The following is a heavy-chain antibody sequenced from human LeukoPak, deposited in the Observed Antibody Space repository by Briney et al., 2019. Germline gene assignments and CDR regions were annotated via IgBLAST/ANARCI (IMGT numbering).Heavy chain of an antibody. CDR3: SRDSRADYYDSSGNAS. Sequence: ASVKVSCKASGYTFTSYYMHWVRQAPGQGLEWMGIINPSGGSTSYAQKFQGRVTMTRDISTSTVYMELSSLRSEDTALYYCSRDSRADYYDSSGNASWGQGTLVTVSS. CDR1: GYTFTSYY. J-gene: IGHJ5*02. D-gene: IGHD3-22*01. V-gene: IGHV1-46*01. CDR2: INPSGGST.